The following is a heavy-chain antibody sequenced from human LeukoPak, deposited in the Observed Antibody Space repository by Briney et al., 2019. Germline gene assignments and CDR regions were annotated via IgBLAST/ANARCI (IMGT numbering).Heavy chain of an antibody. V-gene: IGHV1-69*13. D-gene: IGHD3-22*01. CDR3: ARDYYDSSGYYYYYYGMDV. CDR2: IIPIFGTA. J-gene: IGHJ6*02. CDR1: GGTFSSYA. Sequence: AASVKVSCKASGGTFSSYAISWVRQAPGQGLEWMGGIIPIFGTANYAQKFQGRVTITADESTSTAYMELSSLRSGDTAVYYCARDYYDSSGYYYYYYGMDVWGQGTTVTVSS.